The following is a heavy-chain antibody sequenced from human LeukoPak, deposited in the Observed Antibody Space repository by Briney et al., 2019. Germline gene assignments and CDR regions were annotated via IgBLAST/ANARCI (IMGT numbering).Heavy chain of an antibody. V-gene: IGHV1-69*05. Sequence: WASVKVSCKASGYTFTSYGISWVRQAPGQGLEWMGGIIPIFGTANYAQKFQGRVTITTDESTSTAYMELSSLRSEDTAVYYCAIKGYCSSTSCYLGLGYFDYWGQGTLVTVSS. CDR2: IIPIFGTA. CDR3: AIKGYCSSTSCYLGLGYFDY. D-gene: IGHD2-2*01. J-gene: IGHJ4*02. CDR1: GYTFTSYG.